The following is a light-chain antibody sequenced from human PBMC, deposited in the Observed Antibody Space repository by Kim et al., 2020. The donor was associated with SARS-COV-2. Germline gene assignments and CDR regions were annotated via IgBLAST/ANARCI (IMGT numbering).Light chain of an antibody. Sequence: PGGRATPSCRASQNINSRVLAWYQQKPGQAPRLLIYGTTSRATGIPDRFSGSGSGTDFPLTLIRLEPEDFAVYYCQHHDDSPLLTCGGGTSVEIK. CDR1: QNINSRV. CDR3: QHHDDSPLLT. V-gene: IGKV3-20*01. J-gene: IGKJ4*01. CDR2: GTT.